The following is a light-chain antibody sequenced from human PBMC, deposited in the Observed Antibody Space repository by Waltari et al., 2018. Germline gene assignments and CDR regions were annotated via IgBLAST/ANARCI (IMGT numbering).Light chain of an antibody. CDR3: QQYYSTPYT. V-gene: IGKV4-1*01. CDR1: QSVLYSSNNKNH. Sequence: DIVMTQSPDSLAVSLGERATTHCKSSQSVLYSSNNKNHLAWYQQKPGQAPKLLIYWASTREPDVPDRFSGSGSGTDFTLTISNLQAEDVAVYYCQQYYSTPYTFGQGTKLEIK. J-gene: IGKJ2*01. CDR2: WAS.